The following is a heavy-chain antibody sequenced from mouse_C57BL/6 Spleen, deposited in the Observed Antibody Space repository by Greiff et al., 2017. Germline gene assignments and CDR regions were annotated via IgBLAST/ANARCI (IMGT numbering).Heavy chain of an antibody. CDR3: ARFDGFYAMDY. CDR2: IDPNSGGT. V-gene: IGHV1-72*01. D-gene: IGHD2-3*01. CDR1: GYTFTSYW. Sequence: VQLQQSGAELVKPGASVKLSCKASGYTFTSYWMHWVKQRPGRGLEWIGNIDPNSGGTKYNEKFKSKATLTVDKPSSTAYMQLSSLTSEDSAVYYCARFDGFYAMDYWGQGTSVTVSS. J-gene: IGHJ4*01.